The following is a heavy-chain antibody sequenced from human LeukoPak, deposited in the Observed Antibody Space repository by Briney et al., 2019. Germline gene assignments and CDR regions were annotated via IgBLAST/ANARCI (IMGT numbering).Heavy chain of an antibody. Sequence: SQTLSLTCTVSGGSISSGSYYWSWIRQPAGKGLEWIGRIYTSGSTNYNPSPKSRVTISADTSTNQFSLKLSSVTAADTAVYYCASDSSGYYPYWGQGTLVTVSS. J-gene: IGHJ4*02. CDR2: IYTSGST. CDR1: GGSISSGSYY. CDR3: ASDSSGYYPY. V-gene: IGHV4-61*02. D-gene: IGHD3-22*01.